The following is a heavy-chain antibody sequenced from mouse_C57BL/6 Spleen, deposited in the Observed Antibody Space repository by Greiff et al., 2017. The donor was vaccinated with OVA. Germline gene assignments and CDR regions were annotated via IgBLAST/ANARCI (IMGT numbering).Heavy chain of an antibody. CDR2: IHPSDSDT. Sequence: VKLQESGAELVKPGASVKVSCKASGYTFTSYWMHWVKQRPGQGLEWIGRIHPSDSDTNYNQKFKGKATLTVDKSSSTAYMQLSSLTSEDSAVYYCAIWPLPAWFAYWGQGTLVTVSA. CDR3: AIWPLPAWFAY. V-gene: IGHV1-74*01. CDR1: GYTFTSYW. D-gene: IGHD2-10*01. J-gene: IGHJ3*01.